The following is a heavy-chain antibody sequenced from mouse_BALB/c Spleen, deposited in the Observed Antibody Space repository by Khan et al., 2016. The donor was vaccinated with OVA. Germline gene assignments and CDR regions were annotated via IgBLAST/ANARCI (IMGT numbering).Heavy chain of an antibody. V-gene: IGHV1-20*02. CDR3: ARNYGSDFDY. D-gene: IGHD1-1*01. Sequence: VQLKQSGPELVKPGASVKISCKASGYSFTGYFMNWVMQSHGKSLEWIGRINPHIGETFYNQKFKGKATLTVDESSSTAHMELRSLASEDSAVDYCARNYGSDFDYWGQGTTLTVSS. CDR2: INPHIGET. CDR1: GYSFTGYF. J-gene: IGHJ2*01.